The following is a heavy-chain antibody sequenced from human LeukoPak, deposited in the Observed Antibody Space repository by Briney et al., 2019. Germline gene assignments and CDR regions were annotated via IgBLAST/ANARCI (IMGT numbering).Heavy chain of an antibody. CDR3: AVRTNDYGGKSVVY. CDR2: ISASGGST. V-gene: IGHV3-23*01. J-gene: IGHJ4*02. D-gene: IGHD4-23*01. Sequence: GGSLRLSCAASGFTFSSFAMSWVRQAPGKGREWISAISASGGSTYYGDSVKGRFTTSRDDSNNTLYLQMNSLRAEDTAVYYCAVRTNDYGGKSVVYWGQGTLVTVSS. CDR1: GFTFSSFA.